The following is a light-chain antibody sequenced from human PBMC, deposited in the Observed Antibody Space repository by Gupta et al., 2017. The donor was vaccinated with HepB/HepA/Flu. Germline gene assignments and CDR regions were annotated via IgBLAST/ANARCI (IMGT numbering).Light chain of an antibody. Sequence: DIVLTHSPDFLAVSLGGRGTNNCKSSQSVLYSSNNKNYLVWYQQKPGQPPKLLIYWASTRESGVPDRFSGSGSGTDFTLTISSLQAEDVAVYYCQQYYSTPWTFGQGTKVEIK. CDR2: WAS. CDR3: QQYYSTPWT. V-gene: IGKV4-1*01. J-gene: IGKJ1*01. CDR1: QSVLYSSNNKNY.